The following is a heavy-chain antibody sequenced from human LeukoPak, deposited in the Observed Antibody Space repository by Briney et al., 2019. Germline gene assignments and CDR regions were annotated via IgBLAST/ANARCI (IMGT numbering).Heavy chain of an antibody. D-gene: IGHD5-12*01. CDR3: ARLRGYSEN. Sequence: PSETLSLTCTVSGGSISSSSYYWGWIRQPPGKGLEWIGSIYYSGSTYYNPSLKSRVTISVDTSKNQFSLKLSSVTAAVTAVYYCARLRGYSENWGQGTLVTVSS. V-gene: IGHV4-39*01. J-gene: IGHJ4*02. CDR2: IYYSGST. CDR1: GGSISSSSYY.